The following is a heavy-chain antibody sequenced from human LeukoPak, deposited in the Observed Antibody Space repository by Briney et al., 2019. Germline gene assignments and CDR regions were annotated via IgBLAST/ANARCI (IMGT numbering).Heavy chain of an antibody. D-gene: IGHD3-22*01. CDR1: GLTFSSYW. J-gene: IGHJ4*02. V-gene: IGHV3-74*01. CDR2: IKNDGTAT. Sequence: GGSLRLPCAASGLTFSSYWMHWVRRAPGKGLVWVSRIKNDGTATDYADSVKGRFTISRDNARNTLYLQMNSLRAEDTGVYYCPRGSSGNYFDYWGQGTLVTVSS. CDR3: PRGSSGNYFDY.